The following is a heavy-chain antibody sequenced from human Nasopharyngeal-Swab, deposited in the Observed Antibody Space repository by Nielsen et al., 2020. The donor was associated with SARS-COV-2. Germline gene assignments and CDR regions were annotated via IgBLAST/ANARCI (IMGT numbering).Heavy chain of an antibody. V-gene: IGHV3-23*01. Sequence: GESLKISCAASGFTFSSYVMSWVRQAPGKGLQWVSAISGSGGSTYYADSVKGRFTISRDNAKNSLYLQMNSLRAEDTAVYYCARDGATVIGYYYYYMDVWGKGTTVTVSS. D-gene: IGHD4-11*01. CDR3: ARDGATVIGYYYYYMDV. CDR1: GFTFSSYV. CDR2: ISGSGGST. J-gene: IGHJ6*03.